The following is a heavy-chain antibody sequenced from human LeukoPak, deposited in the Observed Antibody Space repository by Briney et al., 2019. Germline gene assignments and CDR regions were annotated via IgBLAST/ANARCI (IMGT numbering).Heavy chain of an antibody. D-gene: IGHD3-22*01. Sequence: GASVKVSCKASGYTFTSYAMNWVRQAPGQGLEWMGWINTNTGNPTYAQGFTGRFVFSLDTSVSTAYLQISSLKAEDTAVYYCARDPPGYYYDSKSGMDVWGQGTTVTVSS. CDR3: ARDPPGYYYDSKSGMDV. CDR2: INTNTGNP. CDR1: GYTFTSYA. V-gene: IGHV7-4-1*02. J-gene: IGHJ6*02.